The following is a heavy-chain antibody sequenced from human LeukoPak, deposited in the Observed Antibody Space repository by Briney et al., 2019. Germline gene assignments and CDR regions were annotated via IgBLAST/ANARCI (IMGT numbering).Heavy chain of an antibody. CDR2: IGPDGNNK. J-gene: IGHJ6*03. CDR3: ARGFEKIPGYYYYLYD. V-gene: IGHV3-30*04. D-gene: IGHD2-21*01. Sequence: GGSLRLSCTTSGFTFSDFPIHWVRQAPGKGLEWVAVIGPDGNNKYYAEFVKGRFTISRDNSKKTLNLQMISLRPEDTAVYYCARGFEKIPGYYYYLYDWGTGTTVTVSS. CDR1: GFTFSDFP.